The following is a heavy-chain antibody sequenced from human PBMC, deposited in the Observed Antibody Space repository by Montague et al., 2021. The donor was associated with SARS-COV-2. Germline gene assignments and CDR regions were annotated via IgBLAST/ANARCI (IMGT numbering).Heavy chain of an antibody. Sequence: SLRLSCAASGFIFNHHGMHWVRQAAGKGLEWVALISYEGSKKSYXXSLKVRFTVSRDNSKNTLYLQMDSLRTEDTAVYYCAREGTLAAAGTGIDYWGQGTLVTVSS. CDR1: GFIFNHHG. CDR3: AREGTLAAAGTGIDY. V-gene: IGHV3-30*03. D-gene: IGHD6-13*01. CDR2: ISYEGSKK. J-gene: IGHJ4*02.